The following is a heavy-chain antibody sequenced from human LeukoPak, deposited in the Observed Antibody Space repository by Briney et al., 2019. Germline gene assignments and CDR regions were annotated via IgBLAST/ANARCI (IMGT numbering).Heavy chain of an antibody. CDR2: IYPSDSDT. J-gene: IGHJ6*02. CDR1: GYSFTSYW. D-gene: IGHD4-17*01. V-gene: IGHV5-51*01. CDR3: ARHVSTVTTRHYYGMDV. Sequence: GESLKISCKGSGYSFTSYWIGWVRQMPGKGLEWMGIIYPSDSDTRYSPSFQGQVTISADKSISTAYLQWSSLKASDTAMYYCARHVSTVTTRHYYGMDVWGQGTTVTVSS.